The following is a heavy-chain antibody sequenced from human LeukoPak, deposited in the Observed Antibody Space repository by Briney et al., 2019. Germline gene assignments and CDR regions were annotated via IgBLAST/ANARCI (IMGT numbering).Heavy chain of an antibody. Sequence: PGGSLRLSCAASGFTFDNYWMHWVRQAPGKGLVWVSRINDDGSDTSYADSVKGRFTMSRGNAENTLYLQMDSLRVEDTAVYYCTRDQYTLSSHWGQGTLVTVSS. CDR2: INDDGSDT. V-gene: IGHV3-74*01. J-gene: IGHJ4*02. CDR1: GFTFDNYW. D-gene: IGHD6-19*01. CDR3: TRDQYTLSSH.